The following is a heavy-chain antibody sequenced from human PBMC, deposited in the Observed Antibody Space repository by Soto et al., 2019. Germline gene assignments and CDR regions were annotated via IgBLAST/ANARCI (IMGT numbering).Heavy chain of an antibody. V-gene: IGHV4-39*01. CDR3: ARQHSYVPY. CDR2: IYYSGST. J-gene: IGHJ4*02. D-gene: IGHD3-16*01. CDR1: GDSISSSTYY. Sequence: QLQLQESGPGLVKPSKTLSLTCTVSGDSISSSTYYWGWIGQPPGKGLEWIGSIYYSGSTYYNPSLKSRVTISVDTSKNQFSLRLRSVTAADTAVYYCARQHSYVPYWGQGTLVTVSS.